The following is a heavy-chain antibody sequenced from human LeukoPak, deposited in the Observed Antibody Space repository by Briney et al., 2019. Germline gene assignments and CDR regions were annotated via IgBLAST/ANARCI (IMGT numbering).Heavy chain of an antibody. Sequence: GGSLRLSCAASGFTFSRYWMHWVPQAPRKGLRWVSRISPVRRTTLSADSVKGRFPISRDNAKNTLYMQINSRRPEDTAVYYCAREVLAVAGNWVDYWGQGTLVTVSS. CDR2: ISPVRRTT. D-gene: IGHD6-19*01. J-gene: IGHJ4*02. CDR3: AREVLAVAGNWVDY. V-gene: IGHV3-74*03. CDR1: GFTFSRYW.